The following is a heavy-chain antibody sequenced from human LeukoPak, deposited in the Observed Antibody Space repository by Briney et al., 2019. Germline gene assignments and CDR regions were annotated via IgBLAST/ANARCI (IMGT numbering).Heavy chain of an antibody. V-gene: IGHV4-4*07. CDR3: ARDEVTMVRGVIIGNWFDP. CDR2: IYTSGSN. D-gene: IGHD3-10*01. Sequence: PSETLSPTCTVSGGSISSYYWSWLRQPAGKGLEWIGRIYTSGSNNYNPSLKSRVTMSVDTSKNQFSLKLSSVTAADTAVYYCARDEVTMVRGVIIGNWFDPWGQGTLVTVSS. J-gene: IGHJ5*02. CDR1: GGSISSYY.